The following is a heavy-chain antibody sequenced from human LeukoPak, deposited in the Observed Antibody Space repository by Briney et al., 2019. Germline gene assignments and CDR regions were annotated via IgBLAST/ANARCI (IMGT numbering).Heavy chain of an antibody. J-gene: IGHJ3*02. V-gene: IGHV4-61*02. CDR3: ARGPYSYDSSGAFDI. CDR1: GDSISSGDYY. CDR2: ISSSGST. D-gene: IGHD3-22*01. Sequence: SQTLSLTCTVSGDSISSGDYYWSWIRQPAGKGLEWIGRISSSGSTNYNPSLKSRVTISVDTSENQFSLKLSSVTAADTAVYFCARGPYSYDSSGAFDIWGQGTMVTVSS.